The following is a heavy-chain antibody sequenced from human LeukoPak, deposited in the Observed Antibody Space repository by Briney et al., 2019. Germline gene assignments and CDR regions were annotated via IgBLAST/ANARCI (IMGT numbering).Heavy chain of an antibody. CDR3: ARARYSGYDCFDY. CDR1: GFTFSSYG. D-gene: IGHD5-12*01. V-gene: IGHV3-21*01. Sequence: GGSLRLSCAASGFTFSSYGMPWVRQAPGKGLEWVSSISSSSSYIYYADSVKGRFTISRDNAKNSLYLQMNSLRAEDTAVYYCARARYSGYDCFDYWGQGTLVTVSS. CDR2: ISSSSSYI. J-gene: IGHJ4*02.